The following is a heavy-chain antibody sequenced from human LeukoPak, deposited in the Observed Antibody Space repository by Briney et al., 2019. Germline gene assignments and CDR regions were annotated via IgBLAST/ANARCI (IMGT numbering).Heavy chain of an antibody. CDR2: INPIDDTT. CDR3: ARDSGDWSVDY. J-gene: IGHJ4*02. CDR1: GYPFTIYH. V-gene: IGHV1-46*01. Sequence: GASVTVSCTTSGYPFTIYHMHWVRQAPGQGLEWMGIINPIDDTTSFTQKFQGRLTMTRDTSTSTVFMDLTSLRSEDTALYYCARDSGDWSVDYWGQGTLVTVSS. D-gene: IGHD2-21*02.